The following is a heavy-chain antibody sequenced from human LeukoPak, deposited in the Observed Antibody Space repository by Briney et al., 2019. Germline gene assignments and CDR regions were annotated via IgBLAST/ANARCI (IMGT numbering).Heavy chain of an antibody. V-gene: IGHV1-24*01. CDR2: FDPEDGET. J-gene: IGHJ4*02. Sequence: ASVKVSCKVSGYTLTELSMHWVRQAPGKGLEWMGGFDPEDGETIYAQKFQGRVTMTEDTSTDTAYMELSSLRSEDTAVYYYATALGGSGSYYSWDYWGQGTLVTVSS. CDR1: GYTLTELS. D-gene: IGHD3-10*01. CDR3: ATALGGSGSYYSWDY.